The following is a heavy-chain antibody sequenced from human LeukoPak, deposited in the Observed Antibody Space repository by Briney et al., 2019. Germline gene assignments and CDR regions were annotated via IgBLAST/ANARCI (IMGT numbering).Heavy chain of an antibody. V-gene: IGHV3-21*01. Sequence: PGGSLRLSCAASGFTFSSYSMTWVRQAPGKGLEWVSSISRSSSYIYYADSVKGRFTISRDNAKNSLYLQMNSLRAEDTAVYYCARVSCSSTSCYTPDYWGQGTLVPVSS. CDR1: GFTFSSYS. D-gene: IGHD2-2*02. CDR3: ARVSCSSTSCYTPDY. CDR2: ISRSSSYI. J-gene: IGHJ4*02.